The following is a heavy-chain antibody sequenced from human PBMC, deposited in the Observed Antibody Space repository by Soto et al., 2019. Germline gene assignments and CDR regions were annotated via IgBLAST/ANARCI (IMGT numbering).Heavy chain of an antibody. CDR1: GGTISSYA. D-gene: IGHD2-2*01. J-gene: IGHJ6*02. V-gene: IGHV1-69*13. CDR3: ARGCSSTSCYLPYYYYGMDV. Sequence: ASVKVSCKDSGGTISSYAISWVRQATGQGLEWMGGIIPIFGTANYAQKFQGRVTITADESTSTAYMELSSLRSEDTAVYYCARGCSSTSCYLPYYYYGMDVWGQGTTVTV. CDR2: IIPIFGTA.